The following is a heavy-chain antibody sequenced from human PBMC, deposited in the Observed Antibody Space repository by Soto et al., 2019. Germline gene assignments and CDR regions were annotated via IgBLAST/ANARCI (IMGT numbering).Heavy chain of an antibody. Sequence: ASVKVSCKVPKNTLTKLTIDWLRQAPGKGLEWMGRSAPEEGEPIYPQKFQGRVSMAEDPSTDTAYMELTSLRFEDTAVYFCAADRKIVGTIGAFDFWGQGTLVTVSS. CDR3: AADRKIVGTIGAFDF. CDR1: KNTLTKLT. V-gene: IGHV1-24*01. CDR2: SAPEEGEP. D-gene: IGHD1-26*01. J-gene: IGHJ4*02.